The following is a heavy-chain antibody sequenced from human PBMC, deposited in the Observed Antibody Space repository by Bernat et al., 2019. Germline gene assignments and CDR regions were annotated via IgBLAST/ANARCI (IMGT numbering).Heavy chain of an antibody. CDR1: GFTFSSYS. CDR3: ARDTYDFYYMDV. CDR2: ISSSSSYI. D-gene: IGHD3-3*01. V-gene: IGHV3-21*05. J-gene: IGHJ6*03. Sequence: EVQLVESGGGLVKPGGSLRLSCAASGFTFSSYSMNWVRQAPGKGLEWVSYISSSSSYIYYADSVKGRFTISRDNAKNSLYLQMNSLRAEDTAVYYCARDTYDFYYMDVWGKGTTVTVSS.